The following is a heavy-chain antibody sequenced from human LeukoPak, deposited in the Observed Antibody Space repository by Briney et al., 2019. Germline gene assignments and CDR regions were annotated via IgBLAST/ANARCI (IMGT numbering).Heavy chain of an antibody. J-gene: IGHJ4*02. D-gene: IGHD4-17*01. CDR2: IYYSGIT. V-gene: IGHV4-39*01. CDR1: GGSISSSSYY. Sequence: SEPLSLTCNVSGGSISSSSYYWGWIRQPPGKGLEWIGSIYYSGITYYNPSLKSRVTISVDTSKNQFSLRLRSVTAADTAVYYCATLLYADYGGGFWGQGTLVTVSS. CDR3: ATLLYADYGGGF.